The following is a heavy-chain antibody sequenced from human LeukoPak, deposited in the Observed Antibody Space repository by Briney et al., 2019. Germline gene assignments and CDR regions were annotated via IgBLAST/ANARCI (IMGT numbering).Heavy chain of an antibody. J-gene: IGHJ5*02. CDR3: ARARGGYVFDP. CDR1: GFTVSSNY. Sequence: GGSLRLSCAASGFTVSSNYMSWVRQAPGKGLEWVSVIYSGGSTYYADSVKGRFTISRDNSKNTLYLQMNSLRAEDTAVYYCARARGGYVFDPWGQGTLVTVSS. D-gene: IGHD5-12*01. V-gene: IGHV3-66*01. CDR2: IYSGGST.